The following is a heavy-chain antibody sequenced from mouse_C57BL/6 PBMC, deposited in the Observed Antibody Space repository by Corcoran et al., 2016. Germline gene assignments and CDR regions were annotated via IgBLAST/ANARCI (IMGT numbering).Heavy chain of an antibody. J-gene: IGHJ2*01. CDR3: ARALGTGCDY. Sequence: DVQLQASGPGLVNPSQSLTLTCSVTGYSITSGYYWNWIRQFQGHKLEGMGYISYDGSNNYNPSPKNRISITSDTSKNQFFLKLNPVTTEDTATYYCARALGTGCDYWGQGTTLTVSS. CDR2: ISYDGSN. D-gene: IGHD3-1*01. V-gene: IGHV3-6*01. CDR1: GYSITSGYY.